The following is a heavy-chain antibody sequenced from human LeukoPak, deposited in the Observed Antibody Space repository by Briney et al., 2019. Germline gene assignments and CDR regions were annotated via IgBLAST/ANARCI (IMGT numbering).Heavy chain of an antibody. D-gene: IGHD3-16*01. CDR3: ARDGGGYFDY. CDR1: GFTFSSYA. Sequence: GGSLRLSCAASGFTFSSYAMHWVRQAPGKGLEWVAVISYDGSNKYYADSVKGRFTISRDNSKNTLYLQMNSLRAEDTAVYYCARDGGGYFDYWGQGTLVTVSS. V-gene: IGHV3-30*04. CDR2: ISYDGSNK. J-gene: IGHJ4*02.